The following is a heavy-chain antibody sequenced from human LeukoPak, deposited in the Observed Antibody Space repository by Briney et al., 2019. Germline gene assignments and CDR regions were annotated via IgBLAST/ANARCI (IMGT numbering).Heavy chain of an antibody. J-gene: IGHJ4*02. CDR1: GFTFSDYY. Sequence: PGGSLRLSCAASGFTFSDYYMSWIRQARGKGLEWVSYISSSGSTIYYADSVKGRFTISRDNSKNTLYLQMNSLRAEDTAVYYCAKVNSSSWYVPFFDYWGQGTLVTVSS. D-gene: IGHD6-13*01. CDR3: AKVNSSSWYVPFFDY. CDR2: ISSSGSTI. V-gene: IGHV3-11*04.